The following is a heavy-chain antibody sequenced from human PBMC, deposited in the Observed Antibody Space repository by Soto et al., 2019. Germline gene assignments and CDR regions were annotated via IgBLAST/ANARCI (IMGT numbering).Heavy chain of an antibody. V-gene: IGHV1-3*01. D-gene: IGHD6-19*01. CDR2: INAGNGNT. CDR1: GYTFTSYG. Sequence: QVQLVQSGTEVKKPGASVKVSCKASGYTFTSYGVHWVRQAPGQRLEWMGWINAGNGNTRYSQKFQGRVTISRDTSASTAYMELSRLRSEDTAVYYCERDGAVAGNINFDYWGQGTLVTVSS. J-gene: IGHJ4*02. CDR3: ERDGAVAGNINFDY.